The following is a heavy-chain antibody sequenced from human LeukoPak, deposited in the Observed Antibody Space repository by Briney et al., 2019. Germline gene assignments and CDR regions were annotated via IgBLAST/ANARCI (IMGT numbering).Heavy chain of an antibody. CDR2: IRYDGSNK. Sequence: GGSLRLSCAAPGFTFSSYGMHWVRQAPGKGLEWVAFIRYDGSNKYYADSVKGRFTISRDNSKNTLYLQMNSLRAEDTAVYYCAKALGYGDYGYFDYWGQGTLVTVSS. J-gene: IGHJ4*02. CDR3: AKALGYGDYGYFDY. D-gene: IGHD4-17*01. V-gene: IGHV3-30*02. CDR1: GFTFSSYG.